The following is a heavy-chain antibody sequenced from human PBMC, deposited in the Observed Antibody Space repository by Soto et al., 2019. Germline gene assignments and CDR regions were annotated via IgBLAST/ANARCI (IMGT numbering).Heavy chain of an antibody. CDR1: GFTFSSYA. V-gene: IGHV3-23*01. CDR3: AKVSQYFDWLSEFQH. Sequence: GESLKISCATSGFTFSSYAMGWVRQAPGKGLEWGSAISGSGGSTYYADSVKGRFTISRDNSKNTLYLQMNSLRAEDTAVYYCAKVSQYFDWLSEFQHWGQGTLVTVSS. CDR2: ISGSGGST. J-gene: IGHJ1*01. D-gene: IGHD3-9*01.